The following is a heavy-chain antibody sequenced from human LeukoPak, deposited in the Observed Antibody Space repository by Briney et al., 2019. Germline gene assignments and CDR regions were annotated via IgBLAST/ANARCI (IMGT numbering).Heavy chain of an antibody. CDR1: GGSISSDSW. D-gene: IGHD2-8*01. Sequence: SETLSLTCTVSGGSISSDSWWSWVRQPPGEGLEWVGQISHGGITDYKPSLKSRVTISVDKSNNHFSLELRSVTAADTAVYYCVSNGVFSRAGFHFGSWGQGILVTVSS. V-gene: IGHV4-4*02. J-gene: IGHJ4*02. CDR3: VSNGVFSRAGFHFGS. CDR2: ISHGGIT.